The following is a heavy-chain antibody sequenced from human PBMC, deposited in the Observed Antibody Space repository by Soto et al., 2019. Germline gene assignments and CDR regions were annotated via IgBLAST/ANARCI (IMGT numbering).Heavy chain of an antibody. Sequence: VPLVESGGGSVQPGASLRLSCVASGITFSGFWMHWVRQVPGKGLVWVARVDSAGSGTSYADSVKGRFTISRDNAKNTLSLQMDSLRVEDTAVYYCATVFEHWGQGIPVTVSS. CDR3: ATVFEH. J-gene: IGHJ4*02. V-gene: IGHV3-74*01. CDR1: GITFSGFW. CDR2: VDSAGSGT.